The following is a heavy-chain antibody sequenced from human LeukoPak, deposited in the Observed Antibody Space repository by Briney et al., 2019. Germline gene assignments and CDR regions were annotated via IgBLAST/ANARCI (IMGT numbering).Heavy chain of an antibody. J-gene: IGHJ4*02. Sequence: GRSLRLSCAASGFTLDDYAMHWVRQAPGKGLDWVSGISWNSGSIGYADSVKGRFTISRDNSKNTLYLQLNTLRAEDTAVYYCAKDPYDSSGYELNYWGQGTLVTVSS. CDR1: GFTLDDYA. CDR2: ISWNSGSI. D-gene: IGHD3-22*01. CDR3: AKDPYDSSGYELNY. V-gene: IGHV3-9*01.